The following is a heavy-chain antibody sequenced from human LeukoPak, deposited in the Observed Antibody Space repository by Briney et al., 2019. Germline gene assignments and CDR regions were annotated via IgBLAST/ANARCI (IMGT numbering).Heavy chain of an antibody. CDR3: ARDGVSSGYRVTFDI. Sequence: PGGSLRLSCAASGFTFSSYSMNWVRQAPGKGLEWVSSISSSSSYIYYADSVKGRFTISRDNAKNSLYLQMNSLRAEDTAVYYCARDGVSSGYRVTFDIWGQGTMVTVSS. V-gene: IGHV3-21*01. D-gene: IGHD3-22*01. J-gene: IGHJ3*02. CDR2: ISSSSSYI. CDR1: GFTFSSYS.